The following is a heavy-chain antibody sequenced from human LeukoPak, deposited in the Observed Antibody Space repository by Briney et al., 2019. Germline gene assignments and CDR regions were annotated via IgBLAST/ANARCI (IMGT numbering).Heavy chain of an antibody. J-gene: IGHJ4*02. D-gene: IGHD3-22*01. Sequence: ASVKVSCKASGYTFTSYGLSWVRQAPGQGLEWMGWISAYNHNTKYAQKLQGRVTMTTDTSTTTAYMELRSLRSDDTAVYYCARSDYYDTNGYFYWGQGTLVTVSS. CDR1: GYTFTSYG. CDR2: ISAYNHNT. CDR3: ARSDYYDTNGYFY. V-gene: IGHV1-18*01.